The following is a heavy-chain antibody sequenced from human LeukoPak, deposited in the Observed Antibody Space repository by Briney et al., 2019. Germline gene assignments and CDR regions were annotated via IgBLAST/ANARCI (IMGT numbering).Heavy chain of an antibody. CDR3: ASAGPYYYGSGSAMDV. Sequence: SETLSLTCTVSGGSISSYYWSWIRQPPGKGLEWIGYIYYSGSTNYNPSLKSRVTISVDTSKNQFSLKLSSVTAADTAVYHCASAGPYYYGSGSAMDVWGQGTTVTVSS. CDR2: IYYSGST. J-gene: IGHJ6*02. CDR1: GGSISSYY. D-gene: IGHD3-10*01. V-gene: IGHV4-59*08.